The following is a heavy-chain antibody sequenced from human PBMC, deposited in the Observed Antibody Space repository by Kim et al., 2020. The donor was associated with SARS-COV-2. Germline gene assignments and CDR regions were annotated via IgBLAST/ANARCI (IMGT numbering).Heavy chain of an antibody. CDR3: AKSPPLAAAGTNFDY. D-gene: IGHD6-13*01. J-gene: IGHJ4*02. V-gene: IGHV3-23*01. Sequence: DSVKGRFTISRDNSKNTMYLQMNSLRAEDTAVYYCAKSPPLAAAGTNFDYWGQGTLVTVSS.